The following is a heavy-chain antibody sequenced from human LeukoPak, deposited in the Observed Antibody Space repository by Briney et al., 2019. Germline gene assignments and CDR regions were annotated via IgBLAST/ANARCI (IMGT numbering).Heavy chain of an antibody. V-gene: IGHV4-38-2*01. CDR3: ARQDTAMVKGWFDP. J-gene: IGHJ5*02. CDR2: INHSGNT. Sequence: PSETLSLTCAVSGYSINSGYYWGWIRQPPGRGLEWIGSINHSGNTYCNPSLKSRVAISIDTSKNDFSLKVTSVTAADTAVYFCARQDTAMVKGWFDPWGQGTLVTVSS. CDR1: GYSINSGYY. D-gene: IGHD5-18*01.